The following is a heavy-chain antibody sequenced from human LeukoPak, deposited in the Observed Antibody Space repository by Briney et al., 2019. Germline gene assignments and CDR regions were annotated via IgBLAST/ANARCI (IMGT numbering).Heavy chain of an antibody. CDR2: IKRDGSEK. V-gene: IGHV3-7*01. CDR1: GFTFSSDW. Sequence: GGSLRLSCAASGFTFSSDWMTWVRQAPGKGLEWVANIKRDGSEKYYVDSVKGRFTISRDNAKNSLYLQMNSLRAEDTAVYYCARDQSGSSGWYRRSFDYWGQGTLVTVSS. D-gene: IGHD6-19*01. J-gene: IGHJ4*02. CDR3: ARDQSGSSGWYRRSFDY.